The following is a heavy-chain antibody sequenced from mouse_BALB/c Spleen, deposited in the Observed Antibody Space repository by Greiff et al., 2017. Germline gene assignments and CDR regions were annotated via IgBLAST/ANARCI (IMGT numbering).Heavy chain of an antibody. Sequence: EVHLVESGGGLVQPGGSLKLSCAASGFTFSSYGMSWVRQTPDKRLELVATINSNGGSTYYPDSVKGRFTISRDNAKNTLYLQMSSLKSEDTAMYYCARDRTTVAPFDYWGQGTTLTVSS. D-gene: IGHD1-1*01. CDR1: GFTFSSYG. J-gene: IGHJ2*01. CDR2: INSNGGST. V-gene: IGHV5-6-3*01. CDR3: ARDRTTVAPFDY.